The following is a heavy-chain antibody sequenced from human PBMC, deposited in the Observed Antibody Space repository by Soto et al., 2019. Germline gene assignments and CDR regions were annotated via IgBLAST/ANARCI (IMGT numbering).Heavy chain of an antibody. CDR3: ARESAALNWFDP. V-gene: IGHV3-21*01. CDR1: GFTFSSYS. CDR2: ISSSSSYI. D-gene: IGHD2-2*01. J-gene: IGHJ5*02. Sequence: GGSLRLSCAASGFTFSSYSMNWVRQAPGKGLEWVSSISSSSSYIYYADSVKGRFTISRDNAKNSLYLQMNSLRAEDTAVYYCARESAALNWFDPWGQGTLVTVSS.